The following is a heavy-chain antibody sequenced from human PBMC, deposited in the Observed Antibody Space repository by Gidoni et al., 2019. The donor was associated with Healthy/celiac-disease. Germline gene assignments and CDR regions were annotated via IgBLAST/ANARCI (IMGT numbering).Heavy chain of an antibody. CDR3: AHRLPPPGYSYGNDAFDI. J-gene: IGHJ3*02. D-gene: IGHD5-18*01. CDR2: ISWNDDK. Sequence: QITLKESGPTLVKPTQTLTLTCTFSGFSLSTSGVVVGWIRQPPGKAMDWLALISWNDDKRYSPYLKSRLTITKDTSKNQVVLTMTNMDPVDTATYYCAHRLPPPGYSYGNDAFDIWGQGTMVTVSS. CDR1: GFSLSTSGVV. V-gene: IGHV2-5*01.